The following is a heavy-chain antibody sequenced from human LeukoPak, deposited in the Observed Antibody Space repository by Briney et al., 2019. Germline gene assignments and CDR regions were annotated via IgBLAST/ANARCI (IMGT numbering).Heavy chain of an antibody. CDR1: GGSISSGSYY. CDR2: IYTSGST. Sequence: SETLSLTCTVSGGSISSGSYYWSWIRQPAGKGLEWIGRIYTSGSTNYNPSLKSRVTISVDTSKNQFSLKLSSVTAADTAVYYCAATMVRGLDKAFDIWGQGTMVTVSS. V-gene: IGHV4-61*02. J-gene: IGHJ3*02. CDR3: AATMVRGLDKAFDI. D-gene: IGHD3-10*01.